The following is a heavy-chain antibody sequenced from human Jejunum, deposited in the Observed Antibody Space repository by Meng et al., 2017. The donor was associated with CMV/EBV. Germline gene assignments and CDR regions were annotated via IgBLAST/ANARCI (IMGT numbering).Heavy chain of an antibody. J-gene: IGHJ6*02. CDR1: GFTFSRSA. CDR3: TRESGYLI. D-gene: IGHD5-12*01. V-gene: IGHV3-23*03. CDR2: IFGGSSST. Sequence: SCAGSGFTFSRSAMRWVRPAPGEVPVWVSFIFGGSSSTYYADSVKGRFTISKDDSKNTLYLQMNSLRVEDTAVYYCTRESGYLIWGQGTTVTVSS.